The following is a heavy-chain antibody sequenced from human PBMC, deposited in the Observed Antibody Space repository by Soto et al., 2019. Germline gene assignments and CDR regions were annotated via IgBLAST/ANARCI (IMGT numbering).Heavy chain of an antibody. D-gene: IGHD2-15*01. CDR3: VVVANYVTPTGKDV. Sequence: ASVKVSCKASGYIFVNYGIARVRQAPGQGLEWMGWISPYTGNTHSATKVQGRLTMTTDTSTSTAYMDLGSLTSDDTAVYYCVVVANYVTPTGKDVWGQRTTVTVSS. J-gene: IGHJ6*02. V-gene: IGHV1-18*01. CDR2: ISPYTGNT. CDR1: GYIFVNYG.